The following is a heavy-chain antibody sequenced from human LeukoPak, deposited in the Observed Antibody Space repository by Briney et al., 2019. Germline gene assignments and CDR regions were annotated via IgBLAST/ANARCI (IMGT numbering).Heavy chain of an antibody. J-gene: IGHJ4*02. Sequence: ASVKVSCKASGYTFTSYAMHWVRQAPGQRLEWMGWINAGNGNTKYSQKFQGRVTITRDTSASTAYMELSSLRSEDTAVYYCARGGYYDSSGYYYPPFDYWGQGTLVTVSS. CDR3: ARGGYYDSSGYYYPPFDY. D-gene: IGHD3-22*01. CDR2: INAGNGNT. CDR1: GYTFTSYA. V-gene: IGHV1-3*01.